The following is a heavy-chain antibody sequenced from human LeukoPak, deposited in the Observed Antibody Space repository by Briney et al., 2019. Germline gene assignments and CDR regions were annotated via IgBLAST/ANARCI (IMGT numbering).Heavy chain of an antibody. D-gene: IGHD3-9*01. CDR2: ITGSGGST. CDR1: GFTFSSHA. J-gene: IGHJ4*02. CDR3: AKAPGLVRIGDY. V-gene: IGHV3-23*01. Sequence: GGSLRLSCAASGFTFSSHAMGWVRQAPGKGLEWVSSITGSGGSTYYADSVKGRFTISRDNSKNTLYLQMNSLRAEDTAVYYCAKAPGLVRIGDYWGQGTLVTVSS.